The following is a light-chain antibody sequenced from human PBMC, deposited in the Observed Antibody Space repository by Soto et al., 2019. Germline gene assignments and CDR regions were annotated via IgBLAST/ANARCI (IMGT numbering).Light chain of an antibody. CDR3: QQYNDWPFT. J-gene: IGKJ3*01. CDR2: GVY. Sequence: EIVMTQSPGTLSVSPGERATLSCRASQSVSVNLAWYQQKPGQAPRLLIYGVYTRATGIPARFSGSESGTECTLTISSLQSADFAVYYCQQYNDWPFTFGPGTKVDI. CDR1: QSVSVN. V-gene: IGKV3-15*01.